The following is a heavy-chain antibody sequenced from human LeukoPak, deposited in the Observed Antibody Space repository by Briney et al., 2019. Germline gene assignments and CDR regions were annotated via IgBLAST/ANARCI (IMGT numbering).Heavy chain of an antibody. Sequence: GGSLRLSCAASGFTFGDYGMSWVRQAPGKGLEWVSVINWDGGSIGYADSVKGRFNISRDNAKNSLYLQMNSLRAEDTALYYCAREFTAEDCWSGYFHPHYYYYYMDVWGKGTTVTVSS. CDR1: GFTFGDYG. D-gene: IGHD3-3*01. V-gene: IGHV3-20*04. J-gene: IGHJ6*03. CDR2: INWDGGSI. CDR3: AREFTAEDCWSGYFHPHYYYYYMDV.